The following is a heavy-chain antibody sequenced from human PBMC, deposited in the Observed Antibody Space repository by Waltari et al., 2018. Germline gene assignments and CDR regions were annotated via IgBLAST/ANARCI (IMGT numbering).Heavy chain of an antibody. CDR3: TYSSSSYY. V-gene: IGHV3-73*02. CDR1: GFPFSRSA. CDR2: IRSKANSYAT. J-gene: IGHJ4*02. Sequence: EVQLVESGGGLVQPGGSLNLSGPASGFPFSRSAIHWVRQASGKGLEWVGRIRSKANSYATAYAASVKGRFTISRDDSKNTAYLQMNSLKTEDTAVYYCTYSSSSYYWGQGTLVTVSS. D-gene: IGHD6-13*01.